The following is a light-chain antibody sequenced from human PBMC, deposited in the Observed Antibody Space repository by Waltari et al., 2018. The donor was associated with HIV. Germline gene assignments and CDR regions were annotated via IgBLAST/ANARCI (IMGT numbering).Light chain of an antibody. CDR1: ISNIGTNY. V-gene: IGLV1-51*02. Sequence: QSVLTQPPSVSAAPGQKVTISCSGSISNIGTNYFSWYQHLPGTAPKLLIYGEDKRYPGIPDRISASKSGTSATLAITGLQTGDEADYYCASWDSSLSVLFGGGTKLAVL. J-gene: IGLJ2*01. CDR2: GED. CDR3: ASWDSSLSVL.